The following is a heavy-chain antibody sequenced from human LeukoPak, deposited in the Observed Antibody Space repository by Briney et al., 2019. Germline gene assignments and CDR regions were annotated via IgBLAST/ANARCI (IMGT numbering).Heavy chain of an antibody. Sequence: PSETLSLTCAVSGGFISSSNWWSWVRQPPGKGLEWFGEIYHSGGTNYNPSLKSRVTISVDKSKNQFSLKLSSVTAADTAVYYCAREEGYCSGGSCPGDYWGQGTLVTVSS. CDR2: IYHSGGT. CDR3: AREEGYCSGGSCPGDY. D-gene: IGHD2-15*01. CDR1: GGFISSSNW. V-gene: IGHV4-4*02. J-gene: IGHJ4*02.